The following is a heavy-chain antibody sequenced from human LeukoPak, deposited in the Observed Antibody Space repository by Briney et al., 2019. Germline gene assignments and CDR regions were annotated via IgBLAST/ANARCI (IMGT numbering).Heavy chain of an antibody. J-gene: IGHJ4*02. D-gene: IGHD1-26*01. CDR3: ARYVRNRGTFYLDY. V-gene: IGHV4-59*01. CDR2: IYYSGST. CDR1: GVSISSDY. Sequence: SETLSLTCTVSGVSISSDYWSWIRQPPGKGLEWIGYIYYSGSTNYNPSLEGRVSMSLDTSKAQFSLKLRSVTAADTAVYYCARYVRNRGTFYLDYWGQGTLVTVSS.